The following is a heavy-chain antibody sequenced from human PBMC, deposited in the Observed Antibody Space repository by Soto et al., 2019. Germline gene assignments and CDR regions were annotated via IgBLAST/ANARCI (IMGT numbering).Heavy chain of an antibody. V-gene: IGHV3-30-3*01. CDR1: GFTFSSYA. CDR2: ISYDGSNK. D-gene: IGHD2-2*02. CDR3: AREGCSSTSCYNDAFDI. J-gene: IGHJ3*02. Sequence: XGSLRLSCAASGFTFSSYAMHWVRQAPGRGLDWVAVISYDGSNKYYADSVKGRFTISRDNSKNTLYLQMNSLRAEDTAVYYCAREGCSSTSCYNDAFDISGQGTMVTVSS.